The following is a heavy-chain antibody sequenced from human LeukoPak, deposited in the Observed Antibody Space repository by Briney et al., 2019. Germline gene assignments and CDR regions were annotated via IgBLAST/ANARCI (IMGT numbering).Heavy chain of an antibody. J-gene: IGHJ4*02. V-gene: IGHV3-23*01. CDR2: INSRGVST. D-gene: IGHD6-13*01. CDR3: AKVQQVLEPPLYYFDY. Sequence: PGGSLRLSCAASGFTFSNYAMSWVRQAPGKGLEWVSAINSRGVSTYYADSVKGRFTISRDNSKNTLYLQMNSLRAEDTAVYYCAKVQQVLEPPLYYFDYWGQGTLVTVSS. CDR1: GFTFSNYA.